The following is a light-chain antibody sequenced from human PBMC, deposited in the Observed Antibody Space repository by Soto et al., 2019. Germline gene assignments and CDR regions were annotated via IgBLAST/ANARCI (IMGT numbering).Light chain of an antibody. CDR3: QQYNSYSLT. V-gene: IGKV1-5*01. Sequence: IQMTQSTSTLSASVGDRVTITCRASQSISSWLAWYQQKPGKAPKLLIYDASSLESGVPSRFSGSGSGTEFTLTISSLQPDDFATYYCQQYNSYSLTFGQGTKVAIK. CDR1: QSISSW. J-gene: IGKJ1*01. CDR2: DAS.